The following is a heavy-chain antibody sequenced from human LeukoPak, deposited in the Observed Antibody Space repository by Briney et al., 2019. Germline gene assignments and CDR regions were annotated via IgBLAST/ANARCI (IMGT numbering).Heavy chain of an antibody. Sequence: PGGSLRLSCAASGFTFSSSDMHWVRQPTGKGLEWVSAIGTIGDTYYPGSVKGRFTISRDNAENSLYLQMNSLRAEDTAVYYCARGGILITFGAIDYWGQGTLVTVSS. CDR2: IGTIGDT. J-gene: IGHJ4*02. CDR1: GFTFSSSD. D-gene: IGHD3-16*01. CDR3: ARGGILITFGAIDY. V-gene: IGHV3-13*01.